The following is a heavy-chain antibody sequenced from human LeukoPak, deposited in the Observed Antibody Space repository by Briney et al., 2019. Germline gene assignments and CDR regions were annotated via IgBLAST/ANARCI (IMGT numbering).Heavy chain of an antibody. CDR2: ISGGGDIT. V-gene: IGHV3-23*01. D-gene: IGHD6-13*01. CDR1: GFNFANHA. CDR3: ARDRGAAAGN. Sequence: GGSLRLSCAASGFNFANHAMSWVRQTAGKGLEWVSAISGGGDITYYADSVKGRFTISRDNSKNTVYLQMDSLRAEDTALYYCARDRGAAAGNWGQGTLVTVSS. J-gene: IGHJ4*02.